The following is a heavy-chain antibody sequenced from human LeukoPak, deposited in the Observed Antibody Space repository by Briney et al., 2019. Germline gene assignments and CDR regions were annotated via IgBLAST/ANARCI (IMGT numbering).Heavy chain of an antibody. CDR1: GFTFSNYA. V-gene: IGHV3-23*01. CDR2: ISGSGSNT. Sequence: GGSLRLSCAASGFTFSNYAMNWVRQAPGKGLEWVSVISGSGSNTYYADSVKGRFTISRDNSKNTLYLQINGLRAEDTAVYYRAKGSRSKIYHPPDYWGQGTLVTVTS. D-gene: IGHD1-14*01. CDR3: AKGSRSKIYHPPDY. J-gene: IGHJ4*02.